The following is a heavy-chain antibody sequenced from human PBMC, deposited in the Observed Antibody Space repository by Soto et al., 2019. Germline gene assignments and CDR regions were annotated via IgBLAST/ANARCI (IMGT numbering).Heavy chain of an antibody. Sequence: GGSLRLCCAASGFTVSTNYMNWVRQAPGQGLEWVSVIYSDGSTYYADSVKGRFTISRDNSKNTLYLQMNGLRAEYTAVYFCARPRASGFAFHSWGQGTLVTVSS. J-gene: IGHJ4*02. V-gene: IGHV3-66*04. CDR1: GFTVSTNY. CDR3: ARPRASGFAFHS. D-gene: IGHD6-25*01. CDR2: IYSDGST.